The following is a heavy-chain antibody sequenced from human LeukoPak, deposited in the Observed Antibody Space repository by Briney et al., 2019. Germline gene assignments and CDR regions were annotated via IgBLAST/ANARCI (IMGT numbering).Heavy chain of an antibody. V-gene: IGHV4-4*07. CDR1: GGSISNYY. D-gene: IGHD3-10*01. Sequence: PSETLSLTCTVSGGSISNYYWSWIRQPAGKGLEWIGRISTSGSTNYNPSLKSRVTISVDTSKNQFSLKLSSVTAADTAVYYCARGYYYGSGNPDWGQGTLVTVSS. J-gene: IGHJ4*02. CDR2: ISTSGST. CDR3: ARGYYYGSGNPD.